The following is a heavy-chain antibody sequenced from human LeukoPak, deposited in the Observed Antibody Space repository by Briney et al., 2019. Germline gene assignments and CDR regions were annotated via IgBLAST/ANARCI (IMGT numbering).Heavy chain of an antibody. J-gene: IGHJ4*02. CDR3: ARGPSYYFDY. D-gene: IGHD2-2*01. CDR2: IYSGGST. Sequence: GGSLRLSCAASGFTASSNYMSWVRQAPGKGLEWVSVIYSGGSTYYADSVKGRFTISRHNSKNTLYLQMNSLRAEDTAVYYCARGPSYYFDYWGQGTLVTVSS. CDR1: GFTASSNY. V-gene: IGHV3-53*04.